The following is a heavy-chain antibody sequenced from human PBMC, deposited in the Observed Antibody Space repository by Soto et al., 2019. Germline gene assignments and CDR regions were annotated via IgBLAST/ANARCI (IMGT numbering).Heavy chain of an antibody. CDR2: IKQDGSEK. CDR3: ARGYSSGSDAFDI. D-gene: IGHD6-19*01. CDR1: GFTFSSYW. J-gene: IGHJ3*02. Sequence: TGGSLRLSCAASGFTFSSYWMSWVRQAPGKGLEWVANIKQDGSEKYYVDSVKGRFTISRDNAKNSLYLQMNSLRAEDTAVYYCARGYSSGSDAFDIWGQGTMVTVSS. V-gene: IGHV3-7*01.